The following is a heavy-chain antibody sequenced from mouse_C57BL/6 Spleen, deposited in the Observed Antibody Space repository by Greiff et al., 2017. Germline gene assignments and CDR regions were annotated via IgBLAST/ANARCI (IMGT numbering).Heavy chain of an antibody. Sequence: VQLQQSGAELVRPGASVTLSCKASGYTFTDYEMHWVKQTPVHGLEWIGAIDPETGGTAYNQKFKGKAILTADKSSSTAYMELRSLTSEDSAVYYCTSPIYYGNYVDYWGQGTTLTVSS. CDR3: TSPIYYGNYVDY. CDR2: IDPETGGT. CDR1: GYTFTDYE. D-gene: IGHD2-1*01. J-gene: IGHJ2*01. V-gene: IGHV1-15*01.